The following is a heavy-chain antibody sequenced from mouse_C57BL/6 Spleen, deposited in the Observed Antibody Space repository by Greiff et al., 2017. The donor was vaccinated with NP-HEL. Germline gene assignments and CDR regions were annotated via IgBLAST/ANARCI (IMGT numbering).Heavy chain of an antibody. V-gene: IGHV1-19*01. Sequence: EVQLQQSGPVLVKPGASVKMSCKASGYTFTDYYMNWVKQSHGKSLEWIGVINPYNGGTSYNQKFKGKATLTVDKSSSTAYMELNSLTSEDSAVYYCARSISKGYFDVWGTGTTVTVSS. J-gene: IGHJ1*03. CDR2: INPYNGGT. CDR3: ARSISKGYFDV. CDR1: GYTFTDYY.